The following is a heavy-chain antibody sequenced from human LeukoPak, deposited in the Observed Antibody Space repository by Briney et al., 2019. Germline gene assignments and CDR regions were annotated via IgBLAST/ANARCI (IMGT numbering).Heavy chain of an antibody. D-gene: IGHD4-17*01. V-gene: IGHV4-34*01. J-gene: IGHJ4*02. Sequence: PSETLSLTCAVYGGSFSGYYWSWIRQPPGKGLEWIGEINHSGSTNYNPSLKSRVTISVDTSKNQFSLKLSSVTAADTAVYYCARSAHYGDQELFDYWGQGTLVTVSS. CDR3: ARSAHYGDQELFDY. CDR1: GGSFSGYY. CDR2: INHSGST.